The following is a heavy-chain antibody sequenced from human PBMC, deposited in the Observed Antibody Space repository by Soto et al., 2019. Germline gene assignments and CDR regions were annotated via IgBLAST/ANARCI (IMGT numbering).Heavy chain of an antibody. CDR3: ARGDRGGSGSPASYYYSGLDV. D-gene: IGHD3-10*01. V-gene: IGHV3-23*01. Sequence: GGSLRLSCAASGFTFSSYAMSWVRQAPGKGLEWVSSVSAGGDMTYYSDSVKGRFTISRDNSNNALFLQMNSLRIEDTALYYCARGDRGGSGSPASYYYSGLDVWGQGATVTVSS. CDR2: VSAGGDMT. CDR1: GFTFSSYA. J-gene: IGHJ6*02.